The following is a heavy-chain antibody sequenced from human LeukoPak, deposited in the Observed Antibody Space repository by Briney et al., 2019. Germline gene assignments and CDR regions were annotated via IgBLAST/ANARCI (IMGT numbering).Heavy chain of an antibody. V-gene: IGHV4-59*08. CDR1: GDSISGYY. CDR3: ARHSSLQGYYFDY. Sequence: SETLSLTCTVSGDSISGYYWSWIRQPSGKGLEWIGNVHYSGSTTYHPSLQSRVTISVDTSKKQFSLKLRSVTAADSAVYYCARHSSLQGYYFDYWGRGTLVTVSS. D-gene: IGHD6-6*01. J-gene: IGHJ4*02. CDR2: VHYSGST.